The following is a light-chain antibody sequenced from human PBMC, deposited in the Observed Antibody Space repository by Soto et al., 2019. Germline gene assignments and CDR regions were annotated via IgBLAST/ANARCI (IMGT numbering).Light chain of an antibody. CDR1: QSVGGS. CDR2: GAS. J-gene: IGKJ1*01. CDR3: QQYRNRPRT. V-gene: IGKV3-15*01. Sequence: EIVMTQSPATLSVSPGERATLSCRASQSVGGSLAWYQQKPGQAPGLLIYGASTRATGVRARFSGSGSGTEFTLTISSLQSEDFAVYYWQQYRNRPRTFGQGTKVEIK.